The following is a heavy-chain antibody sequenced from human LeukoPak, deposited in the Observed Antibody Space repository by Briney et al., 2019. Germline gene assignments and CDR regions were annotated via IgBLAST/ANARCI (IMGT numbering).Heavy chain of an antibody. CDR3: ARDRDLRAAAGPTEYYYYGMDV. CDR1: GFTFSTYW. Sequence: GGSLRLSCAASGFTFSTYWMHWVRQAPGKGLEWVSYISSSGSTIYYADSVKGRFTISRDNAKNSLYLQMNSLRAEDTAVYYCARDRDLRAAAGPTEYYYYGMDVWGQGTTVTVSS. CDR2: ISSSGSTI. V-gene: IGHV3-48*04. D-gene: IGHD6-13*01. J-gene: IGHJ6*02.